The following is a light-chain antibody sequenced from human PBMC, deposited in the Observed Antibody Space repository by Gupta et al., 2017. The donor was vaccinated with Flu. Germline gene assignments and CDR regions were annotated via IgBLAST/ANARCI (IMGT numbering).Light chain of an antibody. V-gene: IGKV3D-11*02. J-gene: IGKJ2*01. Sequence: EIVWTQSPATLSLSPGDIATLSCRARQSVGESLAWYQQTPGQAPSLLIYDTLKRAKGIAARFSGSGAGTDLSLTISSREQEDFEVYYCQQLSNWHPESSFGQGTKLEIK. CDR1: QSVGES. CDR3: QQLSNWHPESS. CDR2: DTL.